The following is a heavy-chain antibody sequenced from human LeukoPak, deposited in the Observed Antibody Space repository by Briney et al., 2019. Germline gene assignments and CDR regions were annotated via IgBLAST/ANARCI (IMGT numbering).Heavy chain of an antibody. V-gene: IGHV1-69*13. CDR1: GGTFSSFT. CDR2: IIPIFGTA. J-gene: IGHJ4*02. CDR3: ARDSYCGGDCYSGRNFDY. D-gene: IGHD2-21*01. Sequence: SVKVPCKASGGTFSSFTLSWVRQAPGQGLEWMGGIIPIFGTANYAQRFQGRVTIYSDASTSTDYMELRSLRSDDTAVYYCARDSYCGGDCYSGRNFDYWGQGTLVTVSS.